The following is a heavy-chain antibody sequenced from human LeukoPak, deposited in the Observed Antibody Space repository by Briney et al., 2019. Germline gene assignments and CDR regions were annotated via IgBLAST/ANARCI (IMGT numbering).Heavy chain of an antibody. CDR1: GGTFSSYA. D-gene: IGHD6-19*01. CDR2: IIPSFGTP. V-gene: IGHV1-69*13. CDR3: ATPRMAGNRFDAFDI. J-gene: IGHJ3*02. Sequence: GASVKVSCKASGGTFSSYAISWVRQAPGQGLEWMGGIIPSFGTPNYAQKLQGRLSISADESTTTSYMELSSLRSEDTAVYYCATPRMAGNRFDAFDIWGQGTLVTVSS.